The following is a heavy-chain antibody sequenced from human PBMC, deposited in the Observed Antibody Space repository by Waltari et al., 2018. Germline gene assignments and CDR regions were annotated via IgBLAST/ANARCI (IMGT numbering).Heavy chain of an antibody. D-gene: IGHD3-10*01. Sequence: QVQLVESGGGVVQPGRSLRLSCAASGFTFSSYGMHWVRQAPGKGLEWVAVIWYDGSKKYYADSVKGRFTISRDNSKNTLYLQMNSLRAEDTAVYYCAKAASGVSDYWGQGTLVTVSS. V-gene: IGHV3-33*06. CDR2: IWYDGSKK. CDR1: GFTFSSYG. CDR3: AKAASGVSDY. J-gene: IGHJ4*02.